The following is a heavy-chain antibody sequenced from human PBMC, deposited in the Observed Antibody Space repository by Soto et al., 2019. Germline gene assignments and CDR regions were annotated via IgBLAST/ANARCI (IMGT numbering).Heavy chain of an antibody. CDR3: AKEISVSSRASDY. J-gene: IGHJ4*02. CDR2: ISYDGSNK. Sequence: QVQLVESGGGVVQPGRSLRLSCAASGFTFSSYGMHWVRQAPGKGLEWVAVISYDGSNKYYADSVKGRFTISRDNSKNTLYLQMNSLRAEDTAVYYCAKEISVSSRASDYWGQGTLVTVSS. CDR1: GFTFSSYG. V-gene: IGHV3-30*18. D-gene: IGHD1-20*01.